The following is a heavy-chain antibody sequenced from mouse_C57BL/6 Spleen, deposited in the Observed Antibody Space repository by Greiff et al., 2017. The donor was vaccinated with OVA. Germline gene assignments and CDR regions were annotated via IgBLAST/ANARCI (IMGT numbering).Heavy chain of an antibody. J-gene: IGHJ2*01. D-gene: IGHD1-1*01. CDR3: ARRFDYYGTDY. CDR2: ISSGSSTI. Sequence: EVQVVESGGGLVKPGGSLKLSCAASGFTFSDYGMHRVRQAPEKGLEWVAYISSGSSTIYYADTVKGRFTISRDNAKNTLFLQMTSLRSEDTAMYYCARRFDYYGTDYWGQGTTLTVSS. CDR1: GFTFSDYG. V-gene: IGHV5-17*01.